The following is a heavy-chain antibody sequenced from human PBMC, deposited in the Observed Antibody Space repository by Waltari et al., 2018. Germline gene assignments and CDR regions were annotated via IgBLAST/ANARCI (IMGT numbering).Heavy chain of an antibody. CDR2: IIPICGTA. V-gene: IGHV1-69*01. Sequence: QVQLVQSGAEVKKPGSSVKVSCKASGGTFSSYAISWVRQAPGQGLEWMGGIIPICGTANDAQKSQGRFTITADEATSTAYMELSSLRSEDTAVYSCARVEKVAQWLVPYYYGMDVWGQGTTVTVSS. D-gene: IGHD6-19*01. CDR1: GGTFSSYA. J-gene: IGHJ6*02. CDR3: ARVEKVAQWLVPYYYGMDV.